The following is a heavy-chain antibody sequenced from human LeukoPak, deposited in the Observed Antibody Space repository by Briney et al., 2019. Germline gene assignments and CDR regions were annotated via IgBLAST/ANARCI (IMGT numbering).Heavy chain of an antibody. CDR3: ARRYSYGFGDAFDI. CDR1: GGSISSYY. Sequence: SENLSLTCTVSGGSISSYYWSWIRQPAGKGLEWIGRIYTSGSTNYNPSLKSRVTMSVDTSKNQFSLKLSSVTAADTAVYYCARRYSYGFGDAFDIWGQGTMVTVSS. CDR2: IYTSGST. V-gene: IGHV4-4*07. D-gene: IGHD5-18*01. J-gene: IGHJ3*02.